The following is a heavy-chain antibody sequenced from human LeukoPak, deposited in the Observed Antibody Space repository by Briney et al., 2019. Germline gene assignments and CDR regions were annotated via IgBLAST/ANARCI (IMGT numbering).Heavy chain of an antibody. D-gene: IGHD3-9*01. CDR3: ARSIPYYDILTGYYGDHYYYYYMDV. J-gene: IGHJ6*03. Sequence: PSETLSLTCTVSGGSISSYYWSWIRQPAGKGLEWIGRIYTSGSTNYNPSLKSRVTISVDTSKNQFSLKLSSVTAADTAVYYCARSIPYYDILTGYYGDHYYYYYMDVWGKGTTVTVSS. CDR1: GGSISSYY. CDR2: IYTSGST. V-gene: IGHV4-4*07.